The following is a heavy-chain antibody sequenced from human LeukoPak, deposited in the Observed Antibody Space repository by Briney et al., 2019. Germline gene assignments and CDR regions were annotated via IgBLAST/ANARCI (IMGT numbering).Heavy chain of an antibody. V-gene: IGHV3-15*01. CDR1: GFTFAKFA. J-gene: IGHJ4*02. CDR3: FAPRNLNY. CDR2: IKSKTDGGAT. Sequence: GGSLRLSCAISGFTFAKFAMSWVRQAPGKGPEWVGRIKSKTDGGATDYAAPVKGRFTISRDDSKDTLYLQMNSLKTEDTAVYYCFAPRNLNYWGQGTLVTVSS. D-gene: IGHD1-14*01.